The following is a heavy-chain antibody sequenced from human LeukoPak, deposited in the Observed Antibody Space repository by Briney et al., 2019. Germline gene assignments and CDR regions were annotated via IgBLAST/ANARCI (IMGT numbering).Heavy chain of an antibody. CDR3: ASHHVDSSGWYGDAFDI. D-gene: IGHD6-19*01. CDR2: ISSSSTYI. V-gene: IGHV3-21*01. CDR1: GFTFSSNT. Sequence: GGSLRLSCAASGFTFSSNTMNWVRQAPGKGLEWVSSISSSSTYIHYADSVKGRFTISRDNAKNSLYLQMNSLRAEDTAVYYCASHHVDSSGWYGDAFDIWGQGTMVTVSS. J-gene: IGHJ3*02.